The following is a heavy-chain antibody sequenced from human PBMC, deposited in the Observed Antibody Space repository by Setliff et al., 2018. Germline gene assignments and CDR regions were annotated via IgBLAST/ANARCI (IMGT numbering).Heavy chain of an antibody. CDR3: ARGGERYHSAS. V-gene: IGHV4-39*07. Sequence: PSETLSLTCTVPGGSISSISYYWGWIRQPPGKGLEWIGTVYDGPSVHYNPSLKSRVTMSVDKSKNQFSLKLSSVTAADTAVYYCARGGERYHSASWGQGTLVTVSS. CDR2: VYDGPSV. D-gene: IGHD1-1*01. CDR1: GGSISSISYY. J-gene: IGHJ4*02.